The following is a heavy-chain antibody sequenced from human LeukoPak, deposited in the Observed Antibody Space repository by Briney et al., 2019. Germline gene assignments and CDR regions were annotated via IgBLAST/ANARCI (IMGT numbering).Heavy chain of an antibody. Sequence: SETLSLTCTVSGGSISSSSYYWGWIRQPPGKGLEWIGSIYYSGSTYYNPSLKSRVTISVDTSKNQFSLKLSSVTAADTAVYYCAIAVAGHGGYGYWGQGTLVTVSS. D-gene: IGHD6-19*01. J-gene: IGHJ4*02. CDR1: GGSISSSSYY. V-gene: IGHV4-39*07. CDR2: IYYSGST. CDR3: AIAVAGHGGYGY.